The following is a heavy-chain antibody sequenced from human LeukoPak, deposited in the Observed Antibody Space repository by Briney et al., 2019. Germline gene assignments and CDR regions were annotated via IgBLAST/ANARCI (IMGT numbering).Heavy chain of an antibody. CDR3: ARGVSYYDSSGYYYLYYYGMDV. D-gene: IGHD3-22*01. J-gene: IGHJ6*02. CDR2: MNPNSGNT. Sequence: ASVKVSCKASGYTFTGYYMHWVRQAPGQGLEWMGWMNPNSGNTGYAQKFQGRVTMTRNTSISTAYMELSSLRSEDTAVYYCARGVSYYDSSGYYYLYYYGMDVWGQGTTVTVSS. CDR1: GYTFTGYY. V-gene: IGHV1-8*02.